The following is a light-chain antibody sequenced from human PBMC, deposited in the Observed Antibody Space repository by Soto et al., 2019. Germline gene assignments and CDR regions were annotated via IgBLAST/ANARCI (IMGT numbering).Light chain of an antibody. CDR3: AAWDCTLGAQV. V-gene: IGLV1-47*01. CDR1: RSNIGRNF. CDR2: RNN. J-gene: IGLJ3*02. Sequence: QSVLTQSPSASGTPGQRVTISCSGSRSNIGRNFAYWYQHVPGTAPRLLIQRNNERPSGVPDRFSGSKSGTSVSLAISGLRSGDEATYYCAAWDCTLGAQVFGGGTKLTVL.